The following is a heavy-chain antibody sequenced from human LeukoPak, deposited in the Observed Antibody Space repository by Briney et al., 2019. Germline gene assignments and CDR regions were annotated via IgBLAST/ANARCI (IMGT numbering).Heavy chain of an antibody. CDR1: GYSISSGYY. J-gene: IGHJ4*02. V-gene: IGHV4-38-2*02. CDR2: IYHSGST. Sequence: SETLSLTCTVSGYSISSGYYWGWIRQPPGQGLEWIGSIYHSGSTYYNPSLKSRVTISVDTSKNQFSLKLSSVTAADTAVYYCARGDSSGYFSFDYWGQGTLVTVSS. D-gene: IGHD3-22*01. CDR3: ARGDSSGYFSFDY.